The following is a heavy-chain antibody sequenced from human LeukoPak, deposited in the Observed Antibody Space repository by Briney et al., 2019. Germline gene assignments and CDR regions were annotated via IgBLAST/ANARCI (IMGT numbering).Heavy chain of an antibody. CDR3: ATLGVVVLVDY. Sequence: PSETLSLTCTVSGGSISSYYWGWIRQPPGKGLEWIGSIYYSGSTYYNPSLKSRVTISVDTSKNQFSLKLSSVTAADAAVYYCATLGVVVLVDYWGQGTLVTVSS. CDR1: GGSISSYY. D-gene: IGHD2-2*01. J-gene: IGHJ4*02. V-gene: IGHV4-39*01. CDR2: IYYSGST.